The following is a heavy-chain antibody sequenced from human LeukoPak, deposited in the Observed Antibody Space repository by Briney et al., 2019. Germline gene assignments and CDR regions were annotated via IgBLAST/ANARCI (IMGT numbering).Heavy chain of an antibody. Sequence: ASVKVSCKASGYTFTSYGISWVRQAPGQGLEWMGWISAYNGNTNYAQKLQGRVTMTTDTSTSTAYMELRSLRSDDTAVYYCARDGGSINQVRYFDWYLPFDPWGQGTLVTVSS. CDR3: ARDGGSINQVRYFDWYLPFDP. D-gene: IGHD3-9*01. CDR2: ISAYNGNT. CDR1: GYTFTSYG. J-gene: IGHJ5*02. V-gene: IGHV1-18*01.